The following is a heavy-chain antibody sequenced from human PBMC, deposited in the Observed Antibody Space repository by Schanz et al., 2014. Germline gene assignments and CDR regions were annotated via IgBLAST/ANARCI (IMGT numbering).Heavy chain of an antibody. V-gene: IGHV3-21*01. D-gene: IGHD3-16*01. J-gene: IGHJ4*02. CDR2: ISSTSTYL. CDR3: ARGTPFLCDY. Sequence: VQLVESGGGVVQPGTSLRLSCAASGFTFSSYTMKWVRQAPGKGLEWVSSISSTSTYLYYADSVKGRFTISRDSARNSLYLQRSSLRAEDTAVYYCARGTPFLCDYWGQGTLVTVSS. CDR1: GFTFSSYT.